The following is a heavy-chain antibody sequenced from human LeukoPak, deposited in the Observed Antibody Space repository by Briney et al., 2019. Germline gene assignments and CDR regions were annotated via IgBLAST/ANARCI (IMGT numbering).Heavy chain of an antibody. D-gene: IGHD2-2*01. J-gene: IGHJ6*02. CDR2: INHSGST. CDR3: ARESRYCSSTSCYSAYYYGMDV. V-gene: IGHV4-34*01. Sequence: SETLSLTCAVYGGSFSGYYWSWIRQPPGKGLEWIGEINHSGSTNYNPSLKSRVTISVDTSKNQFSLKLSSVTAADTAVYYCARESRYCSSTSCYSAYYYGMDVWGQGTTVTASS. CDR1: GGSFSGYY.